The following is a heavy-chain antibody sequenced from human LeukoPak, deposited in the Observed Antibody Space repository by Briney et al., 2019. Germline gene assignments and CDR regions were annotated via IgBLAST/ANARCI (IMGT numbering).Heavy chain of an antibody. CDR1: GFTFSSYW. CDR2: IKQDGSEK. Sequence: GGSLRLSCAASGFTFSSYWMSWVRQAPGKGLEWVANIKQDGSEKYYVDSVKGRFTISRDNAKNSLYLQMNSLRAEDTAVYYCARVLGYAGYSSGWYGGNWFDPWGQGTLVTISS. J-gene: IGHJ5*02. CDR3: ARVLGYAGYSSGWYGGNWFDP. D-gene: IGHD6-19*01. V-gene: IGHV3-7*01.